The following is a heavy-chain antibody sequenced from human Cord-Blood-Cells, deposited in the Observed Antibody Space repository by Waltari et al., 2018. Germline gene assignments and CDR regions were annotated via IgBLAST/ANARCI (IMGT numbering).Heavy chain of an antibody. CDR1: GGSLSGYY. Sequence: QVQLQQWGAGLLKPSETLSLTCAVYGGSLSGYYWSWIRQPPGKGLEWIGEINHSGSTNYNPSLKSRVTISVDTSKNQFSLKLSSVTAADTAVYYCARKEWLLYYYYGMDVWGQGTTVTVSS. CDR2: INHSGST. J-gene: IGHJ6*02. D-gene: IGHD3-3*01. CDR3: ARKEWLLYYYYGMDV. V-gene: IGHV4-34*01.